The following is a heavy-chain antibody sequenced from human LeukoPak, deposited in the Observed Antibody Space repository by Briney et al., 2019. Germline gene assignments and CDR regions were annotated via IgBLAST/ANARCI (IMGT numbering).Heavy chain of an antibody. CDR3: ARAMIVNYPARGYIDV. D-gene: IGHD3-22*01. V-gene: IGHV4-61*08. J-gene: IGHJ6*03. Sequence: PSQTLSLTCEVSGDSLSSGGYYWSWLPQPPGKGLEWIANIYYSGSTNYNPSLKSRVTISVDTSKNQFSLNLSSVTAADTAVYYCARAMIVNYPARGYIDVWGKGSTVTVSS. CDR2: IYYSGST. CDR1: GDSLSSGGYY.